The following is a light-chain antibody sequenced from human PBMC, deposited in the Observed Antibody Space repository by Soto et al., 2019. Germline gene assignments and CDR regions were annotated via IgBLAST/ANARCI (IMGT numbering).Light chain of an antibody. Sequence: EIVLTQSPATLSLSPGERATLSCRASQSVSSYLAWYQQKPGQAPRLLIYDASNWATGIPARFSGSGSGTDFSLTISSLEPEDFAVYCCQQRSNWPPIFTFGPGTKVDIK. CDR2: DAS. V-gene: IGKV3-11*01. J-gene: IGKJ3*01. CDR3: QQRSNWPPIFT. CDR1: QSVSSY.